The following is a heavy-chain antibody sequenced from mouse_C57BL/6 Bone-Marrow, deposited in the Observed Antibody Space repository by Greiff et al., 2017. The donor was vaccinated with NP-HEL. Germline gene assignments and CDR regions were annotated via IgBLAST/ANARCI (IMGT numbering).Heavy chain of an antibody. V-gene: IGHV14-4*01. CDR2: IDPENGDT. Sequence: EVKLMESGAELVRPGASVKLSCTASGFNITDDYMHWVKQRPEQGLEWIGWIDPENGDTEYASKFQGKATITADTSSNTAYLQLSSLTSEDTAVYYCTTYYYGSPFAYWGQGTLVTVSA. J-gene: IGHJ3*01. CDR1: GFNITDDY. D-gene: IGHD1-1*01. CDR3: TTYYYGSPFAY.